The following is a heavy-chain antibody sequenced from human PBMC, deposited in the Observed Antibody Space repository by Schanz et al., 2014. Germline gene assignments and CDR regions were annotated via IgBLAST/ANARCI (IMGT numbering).Heavy chain of an antibody. CDR3: AREDCSATSCYFRY. J-gene: IGHJ4*02. CDR1: GFTFNNYG. Sequence: QVQVVESGGGVVQPGRSLRLSCVASGFTFNNYGMHWVRQAPGKGLGWVAVIRYDGRNKNFVESVKGRFTISRDNSNNTVYLQMNTLRAEDTAVYYCAREDCSATSCYFRYCGQGTLVTVSS. V-gene: IGHV3-33*01. D-gene: IGHD2-21*01. CDR2: IRYDGRNK.